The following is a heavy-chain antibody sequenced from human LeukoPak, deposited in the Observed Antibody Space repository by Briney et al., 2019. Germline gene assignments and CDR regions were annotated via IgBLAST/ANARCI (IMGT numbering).Heavy chain of an antibody. CDR3: AREVQGYFQH. CDR2: IWYDGSNK. V-gene: IGHV3-33*01. CDR1: GFTFSSYG. Sequence: PGRSLRLSCAASGFTFSSYGMHWVRQAPGKGLEWVAVIWYDGSNKYYADSVKGRFTISRDNSKNTLYLQMNSLRAEDTAMYYCAREVQGYFQHWGQGTLVTVSS. J-gene: IGHJ1*01.